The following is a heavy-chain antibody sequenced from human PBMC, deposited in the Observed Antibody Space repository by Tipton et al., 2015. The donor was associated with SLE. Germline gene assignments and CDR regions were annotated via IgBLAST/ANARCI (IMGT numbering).Heavy chain of an antibody. J-gene: IGHJ5*02. Sequence: TLSLTCAVYGGSFSGYYWSWIRQPPGKGLEWIGEINHSGSTNYNPSLKSRVTISVDTSKNQFSLKLSSVTAADTAVYYCAAISIAADGTSWGQGTLVTVSS. CDR1: GGSFSGYY. CDR3: AAISIAADGTS. V-gene: IGHV4-34*01. D-gene: IGHD6-13*01. CDR2: INHSGST.